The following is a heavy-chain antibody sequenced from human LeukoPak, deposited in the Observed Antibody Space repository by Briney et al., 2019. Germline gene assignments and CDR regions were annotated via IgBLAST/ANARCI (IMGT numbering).Heavy chain of an antibody. CDR2: ISSSGSTI. Sequence: GGSLRLSCAASGFTFSSYEMNWVRQAPGKGLEWVSYISSSGSTIYYADSVKGRFTISRDNAKNSLYLQMNSLRAEDTAVYCCAKVWSAHPNYYYMDVWGKGTTVTVSS. CDR1: GFTFSSYE. D-gene: IGHD3-3*01. CDR3: AKVWSAHPNYYYMDV. V-gene: IGHV3-48*03. J-gene: IGHJ6*03.